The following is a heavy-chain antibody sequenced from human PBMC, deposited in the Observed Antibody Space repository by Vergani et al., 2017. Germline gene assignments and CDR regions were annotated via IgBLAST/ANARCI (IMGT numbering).Heavy chain of an antibody. Sequence: QVQLQESGPGLVKPSETLSLTCTVSGGSISSYYWSWIRQPPGKGLGWIGYIFNSGSTNYNPSLKSRGTISVDTAKNPFSLKLSAVTASDTAVYYCERSIGSSGWYGLDFDYWGQGTLVTVSS. CDR2: IFNSGST. V-gene: IGHV4-59*01. CDR3: ERSIGSSGWYGLDFDY. CDR1: GGSISSYY. J-gene: IGHJ4*02. D-gene: IGHD6-13*01.